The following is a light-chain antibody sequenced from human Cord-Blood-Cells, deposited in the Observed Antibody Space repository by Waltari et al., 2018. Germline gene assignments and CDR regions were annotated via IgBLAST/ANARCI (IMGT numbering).Light chain of an antibody. J-gene: IGKJ4*01. CDR1: QGISSY. CDR2: AAS. V-gene: IGKV1-9*01. CDR3: QQLNSYPPS. Sequence: DIQFTQSPSFLSASVGDRVTITSRASQGISSYLAWYQQKPGKAPKLLIYAASTLQSGVPSRFSGSGSGTEFTLTISSLQPEDFATYYCQQLNSYPPSFGGGTKVESK.